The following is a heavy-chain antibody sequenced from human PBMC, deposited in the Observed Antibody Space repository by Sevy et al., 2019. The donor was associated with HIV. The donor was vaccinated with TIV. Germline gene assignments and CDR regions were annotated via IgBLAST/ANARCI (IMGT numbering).Heavy chain of an antibody. CDR2: ISSSSSTI. CDR1: GFTFSGYS. J-gene: IGHJ6*02. V-gene: IGHV3-48*02. Sequence: GGSLRLSCAASGFTFSGYSMNWVRQAPGKGLEWVSYISSSSSTIYYADSVKGRFTISRDNAKNSLYLQMNSLRDEDTAVYYCARDQWLDPYYYYYYGMDVWGQGTTVTVSS. D-gene: IGHD6-19*01. CDR3: ARDQWLDPYYYYYYGMDV.